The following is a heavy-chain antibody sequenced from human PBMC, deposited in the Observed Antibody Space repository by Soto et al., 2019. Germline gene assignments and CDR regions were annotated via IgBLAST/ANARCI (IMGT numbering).Heavy chain of an antibody. CDR3: AGGVLY. CDR1: GGSISSGGYF. CDR2: IFYSGTT. V-gene: IGHV4-31*03. D-gene: IGHD1-1*01. Sequence: QVQLQESGPGLVKPSQTLSLTCTVSGGSISSGGYFWSWIRQPPGTGLEWIGNIFYSGTTYYNPSLKRRVTISVDTSKNQFSLKLSSVTAADTAVYFCAGGVLYWGQGTLVTVPS. J-gene: IGHJ4*02.